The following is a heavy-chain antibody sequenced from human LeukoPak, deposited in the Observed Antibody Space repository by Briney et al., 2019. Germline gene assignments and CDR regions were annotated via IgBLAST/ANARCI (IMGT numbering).Heavy chain of an antibody. CDR3: ARLTRLSTSPDRYYLDY. CDR1: GDSLSSFY. J-gene: IGHJ4*02. Sequence: SETLSLTCTVSGDSLSSFYWSWIRQPPGKGLEWIGYIYTSGGTNYIPSLKGRVTISIDTSKNQFSLKLSSVTAADSAVYYCARLTRLSTSPDRYYLDYWGQGTLVTVSS. D-gene: IGHD6-6*01. V-gene: IGHV4-4*09. CDR2: IYTSGGT.